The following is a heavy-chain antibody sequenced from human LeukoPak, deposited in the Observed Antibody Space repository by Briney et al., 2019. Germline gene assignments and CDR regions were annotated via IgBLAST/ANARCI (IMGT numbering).Heavy chain of an antibody. Sequence: PGGSLRLSCVASGFTFSTYWMSWVRQAPGKGLEWVANIKHDASASYYVDSVRGRFTISRDNAKSSLYLQMNGLRAEDTAVYFCASGASPLIGRFDSWGQGTLVTVSS. CDR2: IKHDASAS. D-gene: IGHD3-9*01. CDR3: ASGASPLIGRFDS. J-gene: IGHJ4*02. CDR1: GFTFSTYW. V-gene: IGHV3-7*03.